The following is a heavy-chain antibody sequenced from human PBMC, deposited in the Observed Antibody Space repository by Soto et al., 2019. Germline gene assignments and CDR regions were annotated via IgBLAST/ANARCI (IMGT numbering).Heavy chain of an antibody. V-gene: IGHV3-23*01. CDR2: ISGSSDTT. CDR3: AKDPRVVVPATDY. Sequence: GGSLRLSCAASGFTFSSYSMNWVRQAPGKGLEWVSSISGSSDTTYYADSVKGRFTISRDNSKNTLYLQMNSLRADDTAVYYCAKDPRVVVPATDYWGQGTQVTVSS. CDR1: GFTFSSYS. D-gene: IGHD2-15*01. J-gene: IGHJ4*02.